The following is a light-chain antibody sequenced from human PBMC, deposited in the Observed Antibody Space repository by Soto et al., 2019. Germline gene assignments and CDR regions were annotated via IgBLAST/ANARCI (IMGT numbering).Light chain of an antibody. V-gene: IGLV1-44*01. CDR3: AAWDDGLNGLV. Sequence: QSVLTQAPSASGTPGQRVTISCSGSSSNIGSYAVNWYQHLPGTAPKLLIFSTSHRPSGVPDRFSGSRSGTSASLAISGLQSEDEADYYCAAWDDGLNGLVFGGGTKLTVL. J-gene: IGLJ2*01. CDR2: STS. CDR1: SSNIGSYA.